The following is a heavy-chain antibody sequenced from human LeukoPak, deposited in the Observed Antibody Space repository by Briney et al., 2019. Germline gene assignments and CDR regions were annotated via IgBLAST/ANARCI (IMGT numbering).Heavy chain of an antibody. CDR2: ISGSGGST. CDR1: GFTFSSYA. V-gene: IGHV3-23*01. CDR3: AEATLYYYGSGSLDY. J-gene: IGHJ4*02. D-gene: IGHD3-10*01. Sequence: GGSLRLSCAASGFTFSSYAMSWVRQAPGKGLEWVSAISGSGGSTYYADSVKGRFTISRDNSKNTLYLQMNSLRAEDTAVYYCAEATLYYYGSGSLDYWGQGTLVTVSS.